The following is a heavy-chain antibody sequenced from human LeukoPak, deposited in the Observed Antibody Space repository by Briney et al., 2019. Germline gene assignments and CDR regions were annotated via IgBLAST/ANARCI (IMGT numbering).Heavy chain of an antibody. Sequence: GGSLRLSCAASGFTFDDYAIHWVRQAPGKGLEWVSGISWNSGSIGYADSMKGRFTISRDNAKNSLYLQMNSLRAEDTALYYCAKAMVMVVAGGNFDYWGQGTLVTVSS. D-gene: IGHD2-15*01. J-gene: IGHJ4*02. V-gene: IGHV3-9*01. CDR1: GFTFDDYA. CDR3: AKAMVMVVAGGNFDY. CDR2: ISWNSGSI.